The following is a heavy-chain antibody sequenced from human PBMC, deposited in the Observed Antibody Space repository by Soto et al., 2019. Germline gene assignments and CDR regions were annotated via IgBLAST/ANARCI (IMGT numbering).Heavy chain of an antibody. J-gene: IGHJ4*02. CDR1: GFTFSSYS. Sequence: EVQLVESGGGLVQPGGSLRLSCAASGFTFSSYSMNWVRQAPGKGLEWVSYISSSSSTIYYADSVKGRFTISRDNAKNSLYLQMNSLRAEDTAVYYCARGGGCSGGSYNFDYWGQGTLVTVSS. CDR2: ISSSSSTI. CDR3: ARGGGCSGGSYNFDY. D-gene: IGHD2-15*01. V-gene: IGHV3-48*01.